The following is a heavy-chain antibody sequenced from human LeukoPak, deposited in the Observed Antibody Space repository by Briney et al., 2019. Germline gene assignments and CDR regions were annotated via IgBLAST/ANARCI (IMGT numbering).Heavy chain of an antibody. Sequence: SETLSLTCTVSGVSISSYYWTWIRQPPGKGLEWIGYIYYSGSTNYNPSLKSRVTISLDTSKSQFSLKLTSVTAADTAVYYCAKAPGRSSSSPNFDYWGQGTLVTVSS. CDR2: IYYSGST. CDR3: AKAPGRSSSSPNFDY. V-gene: IGHV4-59*01. CDR1: GVSISSYY. J-gene: IGHJ4*02. D-gene: IGHD6-6*01.